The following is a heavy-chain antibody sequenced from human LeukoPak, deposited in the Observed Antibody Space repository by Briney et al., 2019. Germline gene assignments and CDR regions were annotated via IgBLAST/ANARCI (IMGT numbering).Heavy chain of an antibody. D-gene: IGHD3-22*01. Sequence: GGSLRLSCAASGFTFSSYAMSWVRQAPGKGLEWVSVSSGNGGSTYYADSVKGRFTITRDNSKNTMYLQMNSLRAEDTAVYYCARGYYDSSGYYAYYFDYWGQGTLVTVSS. J-gene: IGHJ4*02. CDR3: ARGYYDSSGYYAYYFDY. CDR2: SSGNGGST. V-gene: IGHV3-23*01. CDR1: GFTFSSYA.